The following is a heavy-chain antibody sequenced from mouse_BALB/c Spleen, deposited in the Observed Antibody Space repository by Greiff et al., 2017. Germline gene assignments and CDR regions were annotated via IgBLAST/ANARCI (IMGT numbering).Heavy chain of an antibody. CDR2: INPGSGGT. CDR1: GYAFTNYL. J-gene: IGHJ2*01. CDR3: ARSEGALDY. Sequence: QVQLQQSGAELVRPGTSVKVSCKASGYAFTNYLIERVKQRPGQGLEWIGVINPGSGGTNYNEKFKGKATLTADKSSSTAYMQLSSLTSDDSAVYFCARSEGALDYWGQGTTLTVSS. V-gene: IGHV1-54*01.